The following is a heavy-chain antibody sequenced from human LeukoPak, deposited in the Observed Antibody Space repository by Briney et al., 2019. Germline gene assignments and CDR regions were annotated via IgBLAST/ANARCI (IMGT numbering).Heavy chain of an antibody. V-gene: IGHV1-69*05. CDR2: IIPIFGTA. CDR1: GGTFSSYA. CDR3: AAVLIAARMIDY. D-gene: IGHD6-6*01. Sequence: SVKVSCKASGGTFSSYAISWVRQAPGQGLEWMGGIIPIFGTANYAQKFQGRVTITRDMSTSTAYMELSSLRSEDTAVYYCAAVLIAARMIDYWGQGTLVTVSS. J-gene: IGHJ4*02.